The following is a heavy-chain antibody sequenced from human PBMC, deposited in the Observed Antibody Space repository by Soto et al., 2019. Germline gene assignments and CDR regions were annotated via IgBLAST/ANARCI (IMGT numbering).Heavy chain of an antibody. CDR2: IIPILDIA. CDR3: AAGGHGAFDI. D-gene: IGHD1-26*01. Sequence: QVQLVQSGAEVKKPGSSVKVSCKASGDTFSSYTISWVRQAPGQGLEWMGRIIPILDIANYAQKFQGRVTITADKSTSTAYIELSSLRSEDTAVYYCAAGGHGAFDIWCQGKMVTVSS. V-gene: IGHV1-69*02. J-gene: IGHJ3*02. CDR1: GDTFSSYT.